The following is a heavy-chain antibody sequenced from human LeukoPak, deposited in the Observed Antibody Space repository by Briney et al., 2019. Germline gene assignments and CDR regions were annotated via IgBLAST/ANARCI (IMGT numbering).Heavy chain of an antibody. CDR3: ARDPSESSSWYFGFSGSGSLPCY. J-gene: IGHJ4*02. Sequence: GGSLRLSCAASGFTFSSYSMNWVRQAPGKGLEWVAVISYDGSNKYYADSVKGRFTISRDNSKNTLYLQMNSLRAEDTAVYYCARDPSESSSWYFGFSGSGSLPCYWGQGTLVTVSS. CDR2: ISYDGSNK. V-gene: IGHV3-30*03. D-gene: IGHD6-13*01. CDR1: GFTFSSYS.